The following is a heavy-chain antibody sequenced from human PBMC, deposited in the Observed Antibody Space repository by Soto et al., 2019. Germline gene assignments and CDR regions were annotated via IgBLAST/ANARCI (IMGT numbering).Heavy chain of an antibody. V-gene: IGHV4-39*01. D-gene: IGHD6-13*01. CDR2: IYYSGST. CDR1: GGSVSSSSYY. CDR3: ARSSSSWPILAT. J-gene: IGHJ5*02. Sequence: SETLSLTCTVSGGSVSSSSYYWGWIRQPPGKGLEWIGSIYYSGSTYYNPSLKSRVTISVDTSKNQFSLKLSSVTAADTAVYYCARSSSSWPILATWGQGTLVTGSS.